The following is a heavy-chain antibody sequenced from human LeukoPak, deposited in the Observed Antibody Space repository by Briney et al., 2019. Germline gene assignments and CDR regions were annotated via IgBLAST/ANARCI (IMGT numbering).Heavy chain of an antibody. V-gene: IGHV3-30*04. Sequence: GGSLRLSCAASGFTFSSYAMHWVRQAPGKGLQWVAFMSYDGRNKYYTDSVKGRFTISRDSSKNTLYLQMDSLRAEDTAVYYCANGPMITFGGLTEREFDYWGQGTLVTVSS. D-gene: IGHD3-16*01. CDR3: ANGPMITFGGLTEREFDY. CDR1: GFTFSSYA. CDR2: MSYDGRNK. J-gene: IGHJ4*02.